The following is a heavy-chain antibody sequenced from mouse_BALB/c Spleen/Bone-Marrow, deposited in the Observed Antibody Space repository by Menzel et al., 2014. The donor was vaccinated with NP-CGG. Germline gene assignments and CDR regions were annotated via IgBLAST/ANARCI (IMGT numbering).Heavy chain of an antibody. CDR1: GYTFTSYY. Sequence: QVQLQQSGPELVKPGASVRISCKASGYTFTSYYMHWVRQRPGQGLEWIGWIYPGDFNTKFNEKFKGKATLTADKSSSTASMQLSSLTSEDSAVYFCARKSQRAYDSMNYWGQGTSVTVSS. D-gene: IGHD2-4*01. CDR3: ARKSQRAYDSMNY. J-gene: IGHJ4*01. V-gene: IGHV1S56*01. CDR2: IYPGDFNT.